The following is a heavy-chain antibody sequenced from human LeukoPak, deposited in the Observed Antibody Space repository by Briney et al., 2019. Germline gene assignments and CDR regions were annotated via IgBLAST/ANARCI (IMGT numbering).Heavy chain of an antibody. D-gene: IGHD6-19*01. Sequence: GRSLRLSCAASGFTFSSYGMHWVRQAPGKGLEWVAVISYDGSNKYYADSVKGRFTISRDNSKNTLYLQMNSLRAEDTAVYYCAKASGWYSSGRLGYWGQGTLVTVSS. J-gene: IGHJ4*02. CDR1: GFTFSSYG. CDR3: AKASGWYSSGRLGY. CDR2: ISYDGSNK. V-gene: IGHV3-30*18.